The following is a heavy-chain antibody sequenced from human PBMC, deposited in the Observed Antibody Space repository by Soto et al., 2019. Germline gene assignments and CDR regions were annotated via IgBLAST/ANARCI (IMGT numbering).Heavy chain of an antibody. Sequence: QVQLVESGGGVVQPGRSLRLSCAASGFTFSSYAMHWVRQAPGKGLEWVAVISYDGSNKYYADSVKGRFTISRDNSKNTLYLQMNSLRAEDTAVYYWARGRIVGVVAATGGRYYFDYWGQGTLVTVSS. CDR2: ISYDGSNK. V-gene: IGHV3-30-3*01. J-gene: IGHJ4*02. CDR3: ARGRIVGVVAATGGRYYFDY. D-gene: IGHD2-15*01. CDR1: GFTFSSYA.